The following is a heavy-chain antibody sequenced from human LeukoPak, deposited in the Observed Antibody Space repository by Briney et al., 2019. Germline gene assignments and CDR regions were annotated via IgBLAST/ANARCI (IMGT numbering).Heavy chain of an antibody. CDR1: GGSFSGYY. J-gene: IGHJ4*02. V-gene: IGHV4-34*01. Sequence: SETLSLTCAVYGGSFSGYYWSWIRQPPGKGLEWIGEINHSGSTNYNPSLKSRVTISVDTSKNQFSLKLGSVTAADTAVYYCARAAPRSPFDYWGQGTLVTVSS. CDR2: INHSGST. CDR3: ARAAPRSPFDY. D-gene: IGHD6-25*01.